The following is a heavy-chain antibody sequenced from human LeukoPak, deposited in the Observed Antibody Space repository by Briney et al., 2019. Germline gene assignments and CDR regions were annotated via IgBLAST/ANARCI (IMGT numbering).Heavy chain of an antibody. CDR3: ARGDSGSSWYYFDY. CDR2: IKQDGSEK. J-gene: IGHJ4*02. Sequence: GGSLRLSCAASGSTFSNYWMSWVRQAPGKGLEWVANIKQDGSEKYYVDSVKGRFTISRDNAKNSLYLQMNSLRAEDTAVYYCARGDSGSSWYYFDYWGQGTLVTVSS. V-gene: IGHV3-7*01. CDR1: GSTFSNYW. D-gene: IGHD6-13*01.